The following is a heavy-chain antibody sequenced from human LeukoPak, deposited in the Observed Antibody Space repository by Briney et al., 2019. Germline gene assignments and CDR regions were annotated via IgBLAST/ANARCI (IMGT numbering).Heavy chain of an antibody. J-gene: IGHJ4*02. CDR1: GGSISSYY. V-gene: IGHV4-4*07. CDR3: AREERGYSSSWYTER. CDR2: IYTSGST. Sequence: SETLSLTCTVSGGSISSYYWSWIRQPAGKGLEWIGRIYTSGSTNYNPSLKSRVTMSVDTSKNQLSLKLSSVTAADTAVYYCAREERGYSSSWYTERWGQGTLVTVST. D-gene: IGHD6-13*01.